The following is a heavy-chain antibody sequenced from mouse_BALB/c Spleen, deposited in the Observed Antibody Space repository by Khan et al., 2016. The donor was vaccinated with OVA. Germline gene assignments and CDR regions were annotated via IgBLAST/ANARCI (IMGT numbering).Heavy chain of an antibody. CDR2: ISTYYGDA. Sequence: QVQLQQSGAELVRPGVSVKISCKGSGYTFTDYAMHWVKQSHAKSLEWIGVISTYYGDADYNQKFKGKATMTLDKSSSTAYMELARLKSEDSAIYYCARGSGNARFAYWGQGTLVTVSA. J-gene: IGHJ3*01. V-gene: IGHV1S137*01. D-gene: IGHD1-3*01. CDR3: ARGSGNARFAY. CDR1: GYTFTDYA.